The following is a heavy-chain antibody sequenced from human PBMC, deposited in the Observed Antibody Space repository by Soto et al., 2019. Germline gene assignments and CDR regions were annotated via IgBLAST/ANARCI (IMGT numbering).Heavy chain of an antibody. V-gene: IGHV3-30-3*01. CDR3: ARRRVTGSFVADGMDV. D-gene: IGHD1-1*01. CDR1: GFTFSSYA. CDR2: ISYDTARQ. Sequence: QVQLVESGGGVVQPGRSLRLSCAASGFTFSSYAMHWVRQAPGKGLEWLAVISYDTARQFYGDSVKGRFTISRDNSKNMLYLQMNSLRTEDTAVYYCARRRVTGSFVADGMDVWGQGTTVTVSS. J-gene: IGHJ6*02.